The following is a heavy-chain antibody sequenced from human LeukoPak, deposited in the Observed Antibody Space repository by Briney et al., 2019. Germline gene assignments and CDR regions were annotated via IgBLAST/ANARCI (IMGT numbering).Heavy chain of an antibody. Sequence: GGSLRLSCSASGLTVTNAWMNWVRQAPGEGLDWVGRIASKTDGGATDYAAPVKGRFTISRDNAKNSLYLQMSNLRAEDTAVYFCARGGGLDVWGQGATVTVSS. J-gene: IGHJ6*02. CDR3: ARGGGLDV. D-gene: IGHD3-16*01. V-gene: IGHV3-15*07. CDR1: GLTVTNAW. CDR2: IASKTDGGAT.